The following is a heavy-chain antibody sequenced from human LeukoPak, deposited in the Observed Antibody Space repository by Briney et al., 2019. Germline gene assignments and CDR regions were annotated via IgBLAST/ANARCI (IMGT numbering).Heavy chain of an antibody. V-gene: IGHV1-18*01. J-gene: IGHJ4*02. D-gene: IGHD3-22*01. CDR3: ARDKTYYYDSSGYNLGY. Sequence: GASVKASCKASGYTFTSYGISWVGQAPGQGLEWMGWISAYNGNTNYAQKLQGRVTMTTDTSTSTAYMELRSLRSDDTAVYYCARDKTYYYDSSGYNLGYWGQGTLVTVSS. CDR2: ISAYNGNT. CDR1: GYTFTSYG.